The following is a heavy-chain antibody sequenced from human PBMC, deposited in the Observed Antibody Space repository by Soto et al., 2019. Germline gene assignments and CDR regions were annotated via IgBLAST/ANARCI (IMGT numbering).Heavy chain of an antibody. CDR3: GRESGETWDYEAA. CDR1: GGSISSYR. CDR2: LNTYGNT. Sequence: SETLSLTCTVSGGSISSYRWSWIRQPAGKGLEWIGRLNTYGNTHYNPSLKSRVTVSVDTSRNQFFLTLRSVTAADSAVYHCGRESGETWDYEAAWGQGTPVTVSS. J-gene: IGHJ5*02. D-gene: IGHD1-7*01. V-gene: IGHV4-4*07.